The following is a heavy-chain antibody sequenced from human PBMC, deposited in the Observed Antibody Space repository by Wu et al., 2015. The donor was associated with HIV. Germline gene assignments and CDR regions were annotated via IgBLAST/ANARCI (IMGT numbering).Heavy chain of an antibody. CDR1: GGTFSGYA. Sequence: QVQLVQSGAEVRKPGSSVKVSCKASGGTFSGYAVSWLRQGPRQGLEWMGGIIPVFGLPKYSQRFEGRVTISADESTSTVYLELSSLRSEDTAIYYCATTNRILINGGDYYHRYGMDVWGQGTTVTVSS. CDR2: IIPVFGLP. V-gene: IGHV1-69*12. D-gene: IGHD2-21*01. J-gene: IGHJ6*01. CDR3: ATTNRILINGGDYYHRYGMDV.